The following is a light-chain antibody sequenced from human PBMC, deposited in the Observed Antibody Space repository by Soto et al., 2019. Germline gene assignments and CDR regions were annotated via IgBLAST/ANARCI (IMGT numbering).Light chain of an antibody. CDR2: GAS. CDR1: QSVSSN. CDR3: QQYNNLLRT. V-gene: IGKV3-15*01. Sequence: EIVMTQSPATLSVSPGERATLSCRASQSVSSNLAWYQQKRGQAPRLLIFGASTRSTGIPARFSRSGSGTQFTLTISSLQSEDFAIYYCQQYNNLLRTFGQGTKVEIK. J-gene: IGKJ1*01.